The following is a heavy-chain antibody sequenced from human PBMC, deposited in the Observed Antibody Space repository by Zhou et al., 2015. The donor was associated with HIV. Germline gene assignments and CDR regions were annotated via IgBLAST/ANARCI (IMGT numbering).Heavy chain of an antibody. Sequence: QVQLLQSGAEVKKPGSSVKVSCKASGGTFSNNGINWVRQAPGQGLEWMGGIIPILDTSNYAQNFQGRVTITADKSTGAAYMELSSLRSEDAAVYYCARSSGNYDFAFDIWGQGTRVIVSS. V-gene: IGHV1-69*06. CDR2: IIPILDTS. D-gene: IGHD3-22*01. J-gene: IGHJ3*02. CDR3: ARSSGNYDFAFDI. CDR1: GGTFSNNG.